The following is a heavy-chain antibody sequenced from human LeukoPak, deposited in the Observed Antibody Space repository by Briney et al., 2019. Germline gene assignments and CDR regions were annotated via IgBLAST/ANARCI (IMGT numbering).Heavy chain of an antibody. CDR2: ISAYNVNT. D-gene: IGHD6-13*01. J-gene: IGHJ4*02. CDR3: ARRENIRFRQQLVIY. V-gene: IGHV1-18*01. CDR1: GYTFTSCA. Sequence: ASVKVSCKASGYTFTSCAISWVRQAPGQGLEWMGWISAYNVNTNSAQKLQGRFTMTTDTSTSTAYMELRSLRSDDTAVYYCARRENIRFRQQLVIYWGQGTLVTVSS.